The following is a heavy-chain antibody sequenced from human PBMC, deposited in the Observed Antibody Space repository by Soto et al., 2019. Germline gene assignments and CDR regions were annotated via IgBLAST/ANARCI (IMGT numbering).Heavy chain of an antibody. J-gene: IGHJ4*02. CDR1: GFTFSSYA. D-gene: IGHD5-18*01. Sequence: EVQLLESGGGLVQPGGSMRLSCAASGFTFSSYAMSWVRQAPGKGLEWVSAISGSGGSTYYADSVKGRFTISRDNSKNTLYLQMNSLRAEDTAVYYCAKVEGGYSYGLIDYWGQGTLVTVSS. CDR3: AKVEGGYSYGLIDY. V-gene: IGHV3-23*01. CDR2: ISGSGGST.